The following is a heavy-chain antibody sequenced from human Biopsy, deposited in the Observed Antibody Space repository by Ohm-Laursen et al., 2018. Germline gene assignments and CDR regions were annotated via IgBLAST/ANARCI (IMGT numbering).Heavy chain of an antibody. D-gene: IGHD1-26*01. Sequence: SSVKVSCKASGGTFINYAISWVRQVPGQGPEWMGGIIPMFGTANYAQMFQGRVTISADESTSTSYMELSSLTTEDTAIYYCARGPHSGSHSCFDYWGRGTLVTVSS. CDR1: GGTFINYA. J-gene: IGHJ4*02. CDR2: IIPMFGTA. V-gene: IGHV1-69*01. CDR3: ARGPHSGSHSCFDY.